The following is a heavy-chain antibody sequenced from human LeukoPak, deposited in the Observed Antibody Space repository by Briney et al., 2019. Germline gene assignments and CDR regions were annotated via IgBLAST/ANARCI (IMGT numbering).Heavy chain of an antibody. D-gene: IGHD6-19*01. CDR2: INHSGST. CDR1: GGSFSGYY. Sequence: KSSETLSLTCAVYGGSFSGYYWSWIRQPPGKGLEWIGEINHSGSTNYNPSLKSRVTISVDTSKNQFSLKLSSVTAADTAVYYCASPPPRSGWYGMDVWGQGTTVTVSS. V-gene: IGHV4-34*01. J-gene: IGHJ6*02. CDR3: ASPPPRSGWYGMDV.